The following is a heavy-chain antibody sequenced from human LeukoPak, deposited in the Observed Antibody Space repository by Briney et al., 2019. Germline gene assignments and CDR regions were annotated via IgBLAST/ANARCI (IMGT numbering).Heavy chain of an antibody. CDR3: AKDRAAVVPYYFDS. J-gene: IGHJ4*02. V-gene: IGHV1-69*04. D-gene: IGHD6-13*01. CDR2: IIPILGIA. Sequence: ASVKVSCKASGGTFSSYAISWVRQAPGQGLEWMGRIIPILGIANYAQKFQGRVTITADKSTSAAYMELSGLSSEDTAVYYCAKDRAAVVPYYFDSWGLGTLVTVSS. CDR1: GGTFSSYA.